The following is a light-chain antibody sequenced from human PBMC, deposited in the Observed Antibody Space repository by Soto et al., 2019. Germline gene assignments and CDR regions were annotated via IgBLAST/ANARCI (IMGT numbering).Light chain of an antibody. J-gene: IGKJ1*01. CDR2: SAS. CDR3: HQTYSTPQT. V-gene: IGKV1-39*01. CDR1: QTINNY. Sequence: DIQMTQSPSSLSASVGDSVTITCRTSQTINNYLNWYQQKPGKAPKLLVYSASSLQSGVPSRFSGSGSGTDFTLTISSLQPEDSGTYYCHQTYSTPQTFGQGTKVDIK.